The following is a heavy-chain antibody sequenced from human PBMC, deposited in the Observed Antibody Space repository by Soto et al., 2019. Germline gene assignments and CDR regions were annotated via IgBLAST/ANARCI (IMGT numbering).Heavy chain of an antibody. V-gene: IGHV1-69*13. CDR3: ARGQSGDYASYYYYGMDV. CDR1: GCTFSSYP. Sequence: ASVKVSCKASGCTFSSYPISWLRQAPGQGLEWMGGIIPIFGTANYAQKFQGRVTITADESTSTAYMELSSLRSEDTAVYYCARGQSGDYASYYYYGMDVWGQGTTVTVS. D-gene: IGHD4-17*01. J-gene: IGHJ6*02. CDR2: IIPIFGTA.